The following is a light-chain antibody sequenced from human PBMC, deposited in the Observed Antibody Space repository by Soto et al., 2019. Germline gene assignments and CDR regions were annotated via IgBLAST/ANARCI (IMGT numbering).Light chain of an antibody. J-gene: IGKJ1*01. CDR3: QQSYNTPWT. CDR2: ASS. Sequence: DIHMPQSPSSLSASVGDRFTITCRSSQSITSYLNWYQQKPGKAPKLLIYASSSLQSGVPSRFSGSGSGTDFTLTISRLQPEDFATYYCQQSYNTPWTFGQGTKVDIK. V-gene: IGKV1-39*01. CDR1: QSITSY.